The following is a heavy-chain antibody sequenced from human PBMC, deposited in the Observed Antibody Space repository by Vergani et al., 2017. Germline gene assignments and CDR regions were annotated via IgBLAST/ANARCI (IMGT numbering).Heavy chain of an antibody. Sequence: EVQLVESGGVVVQPGGSLRLSCAASVFTFRDYTMHWIRQAPGKGLEWVSLIKWGGGTTYYAGSVKGRFTISRDDSKNSLFLQMNRLRTEDTAFYYCAKDGVRQGYSTSWYNWFDPWGQGTLVTVSS. J-gene: IGHJ5*02. CDR2: IKWGGGTT. D-gene: IGHD2-2*01. CDR3: AKDGVRQGYSTSWYNWFDP. V-gene: IGHV3-43*01. CDR1: VFTFRDYT.